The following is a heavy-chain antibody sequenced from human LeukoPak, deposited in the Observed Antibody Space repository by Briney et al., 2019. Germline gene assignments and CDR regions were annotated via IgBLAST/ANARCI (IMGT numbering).Heavy chain of an antibody. J-gene: IGHJ3*02. CDR3: AREGYDSSGSDAFDI. CDR2: ISAYNGNT. Sequence: ASVKVSCKASGYTFTSYHMHWVRQAPGQGLEWMGWISAYNGNTNYAQKLQGRVTMTTDTSTSTAYMELRSLRSDDTAVYYCAREGYDSSGSDAFDIWGQGTMVTVSS. D-gene: IGHD3-22*01. CDR1: GYTFTSYH. V-gene: IGHV1-18*04.